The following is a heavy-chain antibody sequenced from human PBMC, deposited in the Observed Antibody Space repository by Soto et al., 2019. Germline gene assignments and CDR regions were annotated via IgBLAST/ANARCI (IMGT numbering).Heavy chain of an antibody. Sequence: GASVKVSCKASGGTFSSYAISWVRQAPGQGLEWMGGIIPIFGTANYAQKFQGRVTITADESTSTAYMELSSLRSEDTAVYYCASGNVDTGDYYYYGMDVWGQGTTVTVSS. CDR3: ASGNVDTGDYYYYGMDV. CDR1: GGTFSSYA. D-gene: IGHD5-18*01. V-gene: IGHV1-69*13. J-gene: IGHJ6*02. CDR2: IIPIFGTA.